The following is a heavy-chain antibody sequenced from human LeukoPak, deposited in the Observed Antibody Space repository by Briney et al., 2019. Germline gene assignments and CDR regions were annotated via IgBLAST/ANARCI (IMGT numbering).Heavy chain of an antibody. Sequence: PGGSLRLSCAASGFTFSSYSMNWVRQAPGKGLEWVAVSYRRDTTFYADSVKGRFTISRDNSKNTMYLQMDSLRVDDTAVYYCAKVATPNTLDAFDIWGQGTMVTVSS. D-gene: IGHD1/OR15-1a*01. CDR2: SYRRDTT. CDR3: AKVATPNTLDAFDI. CDR1: GFTFSSYS. J-gene: IGHJ3*02. V-gene: IGHV3-53*01.